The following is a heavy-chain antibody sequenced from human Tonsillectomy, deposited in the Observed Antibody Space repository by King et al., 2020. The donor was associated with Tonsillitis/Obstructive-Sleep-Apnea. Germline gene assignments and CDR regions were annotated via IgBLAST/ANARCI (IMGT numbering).Heavy chain of an antibody. V-gene: IGHV1-69*01. CDR3: VQHYYDNTGYYFFDY. D-gene: IGHD3-22*01. CDR2: TIPKFGTT. CDR1: GDTFSSYG. J-gene: IGHJ4*02. Sequence: QLVQSGPEVKKPGSSVKVSCKASGDTFSSYGISWVRQAPGQGLEWMGGTIPKFGTTNYAQKFQGRVTITADESTGTVYMSLSGLRSEDTAVFFCVQHYYDNTGYYFFDYWGQGTLITVSS.